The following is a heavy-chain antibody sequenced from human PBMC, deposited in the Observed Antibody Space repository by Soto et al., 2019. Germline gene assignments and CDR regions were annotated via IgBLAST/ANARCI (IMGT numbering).Heavy chain of an antibody. CDR3: ARGRTAPHYYYYYYMDV. Sequence: SETLSLTCAVYGGSFSGYYWSWIRQPPGKGLEWIGEINHSGSTNFNPSLKSRVSISVDKSKNQFSLKLSSVTAADTAVYYCARGRTAPHYYYYYYMDVWGKGTTVTVSS. J-gene: IGHJ6*03. V-gene: IGHV4-34*01. CDR1: GGSFSGYY. D-gene: IGHD2-21*02. CDR2: INHSGST.